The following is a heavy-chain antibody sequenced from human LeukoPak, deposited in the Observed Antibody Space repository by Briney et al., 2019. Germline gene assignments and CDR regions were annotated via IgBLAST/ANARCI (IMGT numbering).Heavy chain of an antibody. CDR1: GFTFSSYA. CDR2: ISGSGGST. J-gene: IGHJ6*03. Sequence: GGSLRLSCAASGFTFSSYAMSWVRQAPGKGLEWVSAISGSGGSTYYADSVKGRFTISRDNSKNTLYLQMNSLRAEGTAVYYCATGTAAGYYYYMDVWGKGTTVTVSS. V-gene: IGHV3-23*01. D-gene: IGHD6-13*01. CDR3: ATGTAAGYYYYMDV.